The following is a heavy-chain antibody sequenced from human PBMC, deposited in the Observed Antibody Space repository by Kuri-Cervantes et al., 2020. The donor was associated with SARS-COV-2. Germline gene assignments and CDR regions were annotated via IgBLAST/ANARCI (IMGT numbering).Heavy chain of an antibody. CDR1: GYTFTSYG. J-gene: IGHJ3*01. V-gene: IGHV1-18*01. Sequence: GESLKISCKASGYTFTSYGIAWVRQAPGQGLEWMGWVSGYNGNTNYAQNFQGRVTMTTDTSTSTAFMELRSLRPDDTALYYCAREYCSSSSCYLGRPFVLWGQGTMVTVSS. D-gene: IGHD2-2*01. CDR3: AREYCSSSSCYLGRPFVL. CDR2: VSGYNGNT.